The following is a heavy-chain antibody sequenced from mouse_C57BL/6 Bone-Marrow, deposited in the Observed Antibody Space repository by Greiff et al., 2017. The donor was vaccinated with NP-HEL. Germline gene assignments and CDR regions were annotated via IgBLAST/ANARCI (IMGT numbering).Heavy chain of an antibody. CDR3: ARHPLYAMDY. Sequence: VQLQQPGAELVKPGASVKLSCKASGYTFTSYWMQWVKQRPGQGLEWIGEIDPSDSYTNYNQKFKGKATLTVDTSSSTAYMQLSSLTSEDSAVYYCARHPLYAMDYWGQGTSVTVSS. V-gene: IGHV1-50*01. CDR1: GYTFTSYW. J-gene: IGHJ4*01. CDR2: IDPSDSYT.